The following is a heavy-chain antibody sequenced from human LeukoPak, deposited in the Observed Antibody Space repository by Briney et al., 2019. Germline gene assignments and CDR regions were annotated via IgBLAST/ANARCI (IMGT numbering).Heavy chain of an antibody. CDR3: ARQYSGYGHDAFDI. Sequence: GSLRLSCAASGFTFSSYEMNWVRQAPGKGLEWVSYISSSGSTIYYADSVKGRFTISRDNAKNSLYLQMNSLRAEDTAVYYCARQYSGYGHDAFDIWGQGTMVTVSS. J-gene: IGHJ3*02. V-gene: IGHV3-48*03. CDR2: ISSSGSTI. D-gene: IGHD5-12*01. CDR1: GFTFSSYE.